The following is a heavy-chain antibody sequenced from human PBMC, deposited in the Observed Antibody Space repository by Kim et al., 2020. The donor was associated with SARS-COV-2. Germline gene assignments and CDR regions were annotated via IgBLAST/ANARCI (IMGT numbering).Heavy chain of an antibody. D-gene: IGHD6-13*01. J-gene: IGHJ6*02. CDR3: ARVFGMAAAGSMYYYYGMDV. CDR2: ITYDGSNK. CDR1: GFTFSSYA. Sequence: GGSLRLSCAASGFTFSSYAMHWVRQAPGKGLEWVAVITYDGSNKYYADAVKGRFTISIDNSKTTLQLQMNILRAEDMAVYYCARVFGMAAAGSMYYYYGMDVWRQGTTDTVSS. V-gene: IGHV3-30*04.